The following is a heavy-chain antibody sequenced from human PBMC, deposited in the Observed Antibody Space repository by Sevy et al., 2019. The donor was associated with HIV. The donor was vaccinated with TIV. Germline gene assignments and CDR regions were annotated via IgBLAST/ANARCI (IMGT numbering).Heavy chain of an antibody. V-gene: IGHV1-18*01. Sequence: ASVKVSCKASGYTFTTYGITWVRQAPGQGLEWMGWISTYNSITNYAQKLQGRVTMTTAPSTSTDYIELRSLRSDDTAVYYSARSTQVAGRNNGTDTWGQGTLLTVSS. J-gene: IGHJ5*02. CDR1: GYTFTTYG. CDR2: ISTYNSIT. CDR3: ARSTQVAGRNNGTDT. D-gene: IGHD6-19*01.